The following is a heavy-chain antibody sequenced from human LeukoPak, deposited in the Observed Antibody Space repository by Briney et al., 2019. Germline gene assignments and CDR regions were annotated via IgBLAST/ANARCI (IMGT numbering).Heavy chain of an antibody. J-gene: IGHJ4*02. V-gene: IGHV3-30*18. Sequence: AGGSLRLSCAASGFTFSSYGMHWVRQAPGKGLEWVAVISYDGSNKYYADSVKGRFTISRDNSKNTLYLQMNSLRAEDTAVYYCAKDRSQLWFGEGFDYWGQGTLVTVSS. CDR3: AKDRSQLWFGEGFDY. CDR1: GFTFSSYG. D-gene: IGHD3-10*01. CDR2: ISYDGSNK.